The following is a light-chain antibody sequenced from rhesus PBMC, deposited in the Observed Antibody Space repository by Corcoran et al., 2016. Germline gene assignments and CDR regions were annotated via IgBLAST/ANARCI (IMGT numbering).Light chain of an antibody. CDR3: QQYYSDPRT. J-gene: IGKJ1*01. CDR1: QSFSSS. CDR2: SAS. V-gene: IGKV1-46*01. Sequence: DIQMTQSPSSLSASVGDTVTITCRASQSFSSSLAWYQQKPGKAPKLLIYSASSLQSGVPSRFSGSKYGTDFTLTISSLQPEDIASYYCQQYYSDPRTFGQGTKVEIK.